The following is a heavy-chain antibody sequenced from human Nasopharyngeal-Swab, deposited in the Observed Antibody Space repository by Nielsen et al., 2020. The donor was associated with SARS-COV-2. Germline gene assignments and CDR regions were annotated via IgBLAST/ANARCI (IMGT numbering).Heavy chain of an antibody. CDR2: IYPGDSDT. Sequence: GESLKISCRGSGYSFSTYWIAWVRQMPGKGLEWMGVIYPGDSDTRYSPSFQGRVTISAAQAINTAYLQWDSLQASDTAIYYCARLRFNWLLGYYYYYMDVWGTGTTVTVS. D-gene: IGHD3-9*01. CDR3: ARLRFNWLLGYYYYYMDV. J-gene: IGHJ6*03. V-gene: IGHV5-51*01. CDR1: GYSFSTYW.